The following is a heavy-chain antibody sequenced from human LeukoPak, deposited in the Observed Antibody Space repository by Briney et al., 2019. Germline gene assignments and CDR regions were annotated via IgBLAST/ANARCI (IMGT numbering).Heavy chain of an antibody. V-gene: IGHV3-21*01. Sequence: NPGGSLRLSCAASGFTFSSYSMNWVRQAPGKGLEWVSSISSSSSYIYYADSVKGRFTISRDNAKNSLYLQMNSLRAEDTAVYYCARGLRPGIAAAGDHAFDIWGQGTMVTVSS. CDR2: ISSSSSYI. CDR3: ARGLRPGIAAAGDHAFDI. J-gene: IGHJ3*02. D-gene: IGHD6-13*01. CDR1: GFTFSSYS.